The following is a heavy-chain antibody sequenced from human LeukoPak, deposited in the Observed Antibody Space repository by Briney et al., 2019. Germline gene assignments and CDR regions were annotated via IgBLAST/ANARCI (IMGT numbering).Heavy chain of an antibody. CDR2: IKQDGSEI. D-gene: IGHD4-23*01. CDR1: GFTLRSYC. Sequence: GGSLRLSCAASGFTLRSYCMSWVRHAPGKGLEWVANIKQDGSEINYVDSVKGRFTISRDNAKNSMLLQMNSLRAEDTAVYYCARADYGGNLFFDYWGQGALVPVSS. V-gene: IGHV3-7*04. J-gene: IGHJ4*02. CDR3: ARADYGGNLFFDY.